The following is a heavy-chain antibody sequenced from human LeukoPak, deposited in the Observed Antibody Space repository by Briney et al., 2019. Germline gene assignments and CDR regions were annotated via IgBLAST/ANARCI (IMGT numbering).Heavy chain of an antibody. V-gene: IGHV4-59*08. Sequence: SETLSPTCTVSGGSITGYYWAWNRQPPEKGLEWIAYIHSSGSTNYNPSLESRVALSVDSSKNQISLKLSSVTAADTAVYFCARLSRMVPVRNTYYHSMDVWGQGTAVTVSS. CDR3: ARLSRMVPVRNTYYHSMDV. D-gene: IGHD2-2*01. CDR1: GGSITGYY. CDR2: IHSSGST. J-gene: IGHJ6*02.